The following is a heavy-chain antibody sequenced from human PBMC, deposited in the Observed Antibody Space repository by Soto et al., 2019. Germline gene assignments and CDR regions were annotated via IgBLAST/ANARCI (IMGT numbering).Heavy chain of an antibody. J-gene: IGHJ4*02. CDR3: ARAGSSGWFVGDY. V-gene: IGHV3-30-3*01. CDR2: ISYDGGNK. D-gene: IGHD6-19*01. Sequence: QVQLVESGGGVVQPGRSLRLSCAASGFTFNSYAMHWVRQAPGKGLEWVAVISYDGGNKYYADSVKGRFTISRDNSKNTLYLQMNSLRAEDTAVYYCARAGSSGWFVGDYWGQGTLVTVSS. CDR1: GFTFNSYA.